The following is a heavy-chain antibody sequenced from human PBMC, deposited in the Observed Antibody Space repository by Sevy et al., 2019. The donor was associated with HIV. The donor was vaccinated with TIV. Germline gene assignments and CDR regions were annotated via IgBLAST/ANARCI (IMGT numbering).Heavy chain of an antibody. CDR1: GFTFSNAW. V-gene: IGHV3-15*01. J-gene: IGHJ6*02. D-gene: IGHD6-19*01. CDR3: TTAIAVAGYYYYYGMDV. CDR2: IKSKTDGGTT. Sequence: GGSLRLPCAASGFTFSNAWMSWVRQAPGKGLEWVGRIKSKTDGGTTDYAAPVKGRFTISRDDSKNTLYLQMNSLKTEYTAVYYCTTAIAVAGYYYYYGMDVWGQGTTVTVSS.